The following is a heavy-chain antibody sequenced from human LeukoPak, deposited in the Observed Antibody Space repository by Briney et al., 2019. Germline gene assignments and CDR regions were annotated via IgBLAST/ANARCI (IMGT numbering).Heavy chain of an antibody. D-gene: IGHD5-18*01. CDR3: ARGERGYSYGPSAYYFDY. Sequence: ASVKVSCKVSGYTLTELSMHWVRQAPGKGLEWMGGFDPEDGETIYAQKFQGRVTMTEDTSTDTAYMELSSLRSEDTAVYYCARGERGYSYGPSAYYFDYWGQGTLVTVSS. V-gene: IGHV1-24*01. J-gene: IGHJ4*02. CDR1: GYTLTELS. CDR2: FDPEDGET.